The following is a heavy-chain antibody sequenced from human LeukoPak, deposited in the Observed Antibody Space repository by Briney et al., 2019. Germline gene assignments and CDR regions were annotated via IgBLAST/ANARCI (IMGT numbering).Heavy chain of an antibody. D-gene: IGHD3-10*01. J-gene: IGHJ5*02. CDR1: GYTFTSYY. Sequence: ASVKVSCKASGYTFTSYYMHWVRQAPGQGLEWMGIINPSGGSTFYAQKFQGRVAMTRDMSTSTVYMELSSLRSDDTAVYYCARAPPITRGPFDPWGQGTLVTVSS. CDR2: INPSGGST. V-gene: IGHV1-46*01. CDR3: ARAPPITRGPFDP.